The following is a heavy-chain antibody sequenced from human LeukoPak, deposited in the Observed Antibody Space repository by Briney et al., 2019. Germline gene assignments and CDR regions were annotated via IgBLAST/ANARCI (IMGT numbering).Heavy chain of an antibody. CDR3: ASRASSGWYYCYYYMDV. J-gene: IGHJ6*03. Sequence: GGSLRLSCAASGFTFSSYWMNWVRQAPGKGLEWVANIKQDGSEKYYVDSVKGRFTISRDNAKNSLYLQMNSLRAEDTAVYYCASRASSGWYYCYYYMDVWGKGTTVTVSS. D-gene: IGHD6-19*01. CDR2: IKQDGSEK. CDR1: GFTFSSYW. V-gene: IGHV3-7*01.